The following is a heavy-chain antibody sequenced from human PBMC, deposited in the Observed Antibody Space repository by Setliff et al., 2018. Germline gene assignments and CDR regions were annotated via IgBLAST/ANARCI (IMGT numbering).Heavy chain of an antibody. J-gene: IGHJ6*03. Sequence: GGSLRLSCAASGFTFSTYSMNWVRQAPGKGLEWVSYISSRSDIIYYADAVKGRFTISRDNAKNSLYLRLNSLRAEDTAVYYCASNPRKGRSGGYFYDDPYYYYMDVWGKGTTVTVSS. V-gene: IGHV3-48*01. CDR2: ISSRSDII. CDR3: ASNPRKGRSGGYFYDDPYYYYMDV. CDR1: GFTFSTYS. D-gene: IGHD1-26*01.